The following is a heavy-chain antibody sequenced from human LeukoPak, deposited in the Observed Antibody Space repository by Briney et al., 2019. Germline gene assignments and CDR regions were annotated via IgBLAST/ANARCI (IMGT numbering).Heavy chain of an antibody. CDR2: IRTKSNNYVT. V-gene: IGHV3-73*01. CDR1: GFTFSGSA. Sequence: GGSLRLSCAASGFTFSGSAMHWVRQASGKGLEWVGRIRTKSNNYVTAYAASVKGRFTTSRDDSKNTAYLQMNSLKTEDTAVYYCTRLAYDSSGYYPSGSWGQGTLVTVSS. CDR3: TRLAYDSSGYYPSGS. J-gene: IGHJ5*02. D-gene: IGHD3-22*01.